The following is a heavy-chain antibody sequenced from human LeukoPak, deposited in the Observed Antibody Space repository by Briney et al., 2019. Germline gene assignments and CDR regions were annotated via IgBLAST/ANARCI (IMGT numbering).Heavy chain of an antibody. CDR1: GFTLSSYW. Sequence: GGSLRLSCAASGFTLSSYWMSWVRQAPGKGLEWVAIIKQDGSEKYYVDSVKGRFTISRDNAKNSLYLQMNSLRAEDTAVYHCARDGRIAAAGYFDYWGQGTLVTVSS. D-gene: IGHD6-13*01. CDR3: ARDGRIAAAGYFDY. J-gene: IGHJ4*02. V-gene: IGHV3-7*01. CDR2: IKQDGSEK.